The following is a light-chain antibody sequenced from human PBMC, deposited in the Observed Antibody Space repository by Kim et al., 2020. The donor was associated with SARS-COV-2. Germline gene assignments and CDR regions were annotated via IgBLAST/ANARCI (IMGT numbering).Light chain of an antibody. Sequence: ASVGETGTITCRASQTIGTSLAWYQQKPGQAPILLIYDASTLGNWVPSRFSGSGSGTEFTLTIGSLQPDDVATYYCQQYDGYYLTFGQGTKVDIK. CDR2: DAS. V-gene: IGKV1-5*01. CDR1: QTIGTS. CDR3: QQYDGYYLT. J-gene: IGKJ1*01.